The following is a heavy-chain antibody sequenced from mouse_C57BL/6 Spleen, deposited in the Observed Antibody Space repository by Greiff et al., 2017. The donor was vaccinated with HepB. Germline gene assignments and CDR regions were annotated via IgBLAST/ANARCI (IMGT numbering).Heavy chain of an antibody. CDR1: GFNIKDYY. Sequence: VQLQQSGAELVRPGASVKLSCTASGFNIKDYYMHWVKQRPEQGLEWIGRIDPEDGDTEYAPKFQGKATMTADTSSNTAYLQLSSLTSEDTAVYYCTTGATVVATKDYWGQGTTLTVSS. CDR2: IDPEDGDT. J-gene: IGHJ2*01. D-gene: IGHD1-1*01. CDR3: TTGATVVATKDY. V-gene: IGHV14-1*01.